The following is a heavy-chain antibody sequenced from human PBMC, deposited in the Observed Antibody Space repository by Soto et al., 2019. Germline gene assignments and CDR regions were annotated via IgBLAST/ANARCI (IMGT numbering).Heavy chain of an antibody. CDR2: IYSGGST. V-gene: IGHV3-53*01. CDR3: ANAGYSSSWPQFDP. Sequence: GGSLRLSCAASGFTVSSNYMSWVRQAPGKGLEWVSVIYSGGSTYYADSVKGRFTISRDNSKNTLYLQMNSLRAEDTAVYYCANAGYSSSWPQFDPWGQGTLVTVSS. D-gene: IGHD6-13*01. CDR1: GFTVSSNY. J-gene: IGHJ5*02.